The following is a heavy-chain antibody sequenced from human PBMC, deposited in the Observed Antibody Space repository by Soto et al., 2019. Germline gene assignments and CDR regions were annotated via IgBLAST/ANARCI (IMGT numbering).Heavy chain of an antibody. D-gene: IGHD1-20*01. CDR2: IIPIFGTA. J-gene: IGHJ6*02. Sequence: QVQLVQSGAEVKKPGSSVKVSCKASGGTFSSYAISWVRQAPGQGLEWMGGIIPIFGTANYAQKFQGRVTNTADLSTSTDNMELGSLRSEDTDVYYCARKHMCLRITGTKYYYYHRIDVWGQGTTVTVCS. CDR3: ARKHMCLRITGTKYYYYHRIDV. CDR1: GGTFSSYA. V-gene: IGHV1-69*01.